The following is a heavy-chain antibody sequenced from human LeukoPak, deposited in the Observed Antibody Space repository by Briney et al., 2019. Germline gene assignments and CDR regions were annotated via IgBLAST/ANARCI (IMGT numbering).Heavy chain of an antibody. D-gene: IGHD1-14*01. CDR3: ARVGTNGDFDY. CDR2: INTDGSGT. Sequence: SGGSLRLSCAASGFTVSSNYMSWVRQAPGKGLVWVSRINTDGSGTSYADSAKGRFTISRDNAKNTLYLQMNSLRAGDTAVYYCARVGTNGDFDYWGQGTLVTVSS. V-gene: IGHV3-74*01. CDR1: GFTVSSNY. J-gene: IGHJ4*02.